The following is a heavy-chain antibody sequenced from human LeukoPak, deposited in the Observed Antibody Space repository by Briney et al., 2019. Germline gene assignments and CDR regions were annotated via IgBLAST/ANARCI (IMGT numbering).Heavy chain of an antibody. D-gene: IGHD6-19*01. Sequence: GGSLRLSRAASGFTFSSYWMHWVRQAPGKGLVWVSRINGDGSTTNYADSVKGRFTISRDNARYSLYLQMNSLRVEDTAVYYCARARIAVAGALTAFDYWGQGTLVTVSS. J-gene: IGHJ4*02. CDR2: INGDGSTT. CDR3: ARARIAVAGALTAFDY. V-gene: IGHV3-74*01. CDR1: GFTFSSYW.